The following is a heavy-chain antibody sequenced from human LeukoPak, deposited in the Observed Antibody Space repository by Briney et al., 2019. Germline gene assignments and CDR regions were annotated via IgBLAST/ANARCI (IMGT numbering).Heavy chain of an antibody. CDR1: GYTFTGYY. D-gene: IGHD6-13*01. CDR2: INPNSGGT. Sequence: ASVKVSCKASGYTFTGYYMHWVRQAPGQGLEWMGRINPNSGGTNYAQKFQGRVTMTRDTSISTAYMELSRLRSDDTAVYYCARDKVAAAGRSFDYWGQGTLVTVSS. CDR3: ARDKVAAAGRSFDY. V-gene: IGHV1-2*06. J-gene: IGHJ4*02.